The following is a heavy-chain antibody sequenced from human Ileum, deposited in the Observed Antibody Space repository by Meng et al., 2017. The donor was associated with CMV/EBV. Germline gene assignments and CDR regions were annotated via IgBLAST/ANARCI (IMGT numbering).Heavy chain of an antibody. Sequence: VPLVESGGRLSQPGGSLILSWAASGFTVSSNYMSWVRQAPGKGLEWVSVIYSDGNTYYADSVKGRFTISRDNSKNTLYLQMNSLRAEDTAVYYCVREGTGNFDYWGQGTLVTVSS. CDR3: VREGTGNFDY. CDR2: IYSDGNT. CDR1: GFTVSSNY. V-gene: IGHV3-53*01. D-gene: IGHD3-10*01. J-gene: IGHJ4*02.